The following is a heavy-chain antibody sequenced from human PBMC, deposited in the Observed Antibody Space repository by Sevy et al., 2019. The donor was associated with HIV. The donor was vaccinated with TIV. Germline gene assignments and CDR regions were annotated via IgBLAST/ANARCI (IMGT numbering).Heavy chain of an antibody. J-gene: IGHJ4*02. CDR1: GYTFTSYG. CDR2: FDPEDGET. Sequence: ASVKVSCKASGYTFTSYGISWVRQAPGQGLEWMGTFDPEDGETRFAQKFQGRVTMTEDTSTDTAYMELSSLRSEDTAVYFCATTKDYYDSSGYPFDHWGQGALVTVSS. CDR3: ATTKDYYDSSGYPFDH. V-gene: IGHV1-24*01. D-gene: IGHD3-22*01.